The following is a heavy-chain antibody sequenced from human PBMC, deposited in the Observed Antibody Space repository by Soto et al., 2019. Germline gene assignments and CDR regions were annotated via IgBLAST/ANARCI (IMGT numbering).Heavy chain of an antibody. CDR2: IYYSGST. CDR3: AVTYFSDRSDYKCGLFDS. Sequence: QVQLQESGPGLVKPSQTLSLTCTVSGGSVNSGAYYWSWIRQPPGKGLEWIGYIYYSGSTQYNPSLKSRVAISVDTSKNHFSLKLSSVTAADTAVDYCAVTYFSDRSDYKCGLFDSWGQGTHVTVSS. CDR1: GGSVNSGAYY. J-gene: IGHJ4*02. D-gene: IGHD3-22*01. V-gene: IGHV4-30-4*01.